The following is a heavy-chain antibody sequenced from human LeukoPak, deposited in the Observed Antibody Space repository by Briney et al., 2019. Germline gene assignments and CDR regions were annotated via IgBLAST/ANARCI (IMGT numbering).Heavy chain of an antibody. V-gene: IGHV3-23*01. Sequence: GGSLRLFCAASGFTFSSYAMSWVPQAPGEGVGGVSAISGSGGSTYYAYSVKSRFTSAKDHAKNSLYLQMNSLRAEDTAVYYWARVPSDIGVVEPATPDFWGQGTLVTVSS. D-gene: IGHD2-15*01. CDR1: GFTFSSYA. CDR3: ARVPSDIGVVEPATPDF. CDR2: ISGSGGST. J-gene: IGHJ4*02.